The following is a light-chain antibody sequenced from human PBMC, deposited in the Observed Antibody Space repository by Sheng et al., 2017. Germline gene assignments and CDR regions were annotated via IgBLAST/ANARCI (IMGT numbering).Light chain of an antibody. V-gene: IGKV1-12*01. CDR3: QQANSFPWT. CDR2: AAS. Sequence: DIQMTQSPSSVSASVGDRVTITCRASQGISSYLAWYQQKPGKAPKILISAASSLQSGVPSRFSGSGSGTDFTLTISSLQPEDFATYYCQQANSFPWTFGQGTKVEIK. CDR1: QGISSY. J-gene: IGKJ1*01.